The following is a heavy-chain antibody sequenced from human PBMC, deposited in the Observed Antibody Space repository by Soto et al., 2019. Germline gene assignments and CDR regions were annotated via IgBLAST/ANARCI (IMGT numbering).Heavy chain of an antibody. J-gene: IGHJ3*02. D-gene: IGHD5-12*01. CDR3: ARGLSGRRGAFDI. CDR2: TRNKANSYTT. Sequence: GGSLRLSCAASGFTFSDHYMDWVRQAPGKGLEWVGRTRNKANSYTTEYAASVKGRFTISRDDSKNSLYLQMNSLKTEDTAVYYCARGLSGRRGAFDIWGQGTMVTVSS. V-gene: IGHV3-72*01. CDR1: GFTFSDHY.